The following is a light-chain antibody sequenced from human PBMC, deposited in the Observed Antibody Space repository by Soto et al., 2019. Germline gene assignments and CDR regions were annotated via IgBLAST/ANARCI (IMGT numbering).Light chain of an antibody. J-gene: IGKJ1*01. Sequence: EIVLTQSPGTLSSSPGERATLSCRASQSVSSNYLAWYQQKPGQAPRPLIYGASGRATGIPDRFSGSGVGTDFTLPISRLESEDFAVYYCKQYGSSPWTFGQGTKGDIK. CDR2: GAS. V-gene: IGKV3-20*01. CDR1: QSVSSNY. CDR3: KQYGSSPWT.